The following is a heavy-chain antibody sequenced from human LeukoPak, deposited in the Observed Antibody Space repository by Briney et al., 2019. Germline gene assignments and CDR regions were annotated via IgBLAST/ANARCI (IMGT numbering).Heavy chain of an antibody. J-gene: IGHJ4*02. CDR1: GFSFSSYW. V-gene: IGHV3-74*03. CDR3: ARVSFCPRCHFDY. Sequence: GGSLRLSCAASGFSFSSYWMHWVRQAPGKGLVWVARISPDGSSALSADSVRGRFTISRDNADNTLYLQLSSLRAEDTAVYYCARVSFCPRCHFDYWGQGTLVTVSS. CDR2: ISPDGSSA. D-gene: IGHD2/OR15-2a*01.